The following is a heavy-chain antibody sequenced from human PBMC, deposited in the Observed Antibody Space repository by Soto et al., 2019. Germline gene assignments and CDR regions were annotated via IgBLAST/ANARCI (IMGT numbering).Heavy chain of an antibody. CDR3: ASLGVGDWANYYYYYGMDV. D-gene: IGHD2-21*02. V-gene: IGHV3-23*01. Sequence: PWGSLRLSCAATGFTFSVYAITLCRHSPLKWLEWVSAVTANGGSTYSADSVKGRFTISRDNSKNTLFLQMNSLRAEDTAVYYCASLGVGDWANYYYYYGMDVWGQGTTVTVSS. J-gene: IGHJ6*02. CDR2: VTANGGST. CDR1: GFTFSVYA.